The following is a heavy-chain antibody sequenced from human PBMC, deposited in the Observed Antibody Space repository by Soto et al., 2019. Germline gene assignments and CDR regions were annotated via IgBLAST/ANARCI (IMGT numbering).Heavy chain of an antibody. CDR2: ISYDGSNK. J-gene: IGHJ3*02. V-gene: IGHV3-30*18. D-gene: IGHD3-10*01. Sequence: LRLSCAASGFTFSIYGMHWVRQAPGKGLEWVAVISYDGSNKYYADSVKGRFTISRDNSKNTLYLQMNSLRAEDTAVYYCAKARVLLWFGELLGDAFDIWGQGTMVIVSS. CDR3: AKARVLLWFGELLGDAFDI. CDR1: GFTFSIYG.